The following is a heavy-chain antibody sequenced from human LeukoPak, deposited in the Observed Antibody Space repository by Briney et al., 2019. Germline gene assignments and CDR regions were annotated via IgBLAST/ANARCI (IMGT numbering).Heavy chain of an antibody. Sequence: ASVKVSCKASGGTFSSYAISWVRQAPGQGLEWMGRIIPILGIANYAQKFQGRVTITADKSTSTAYMELSSLRSEDTAVYYCARDRMLAVAGSGAGSGWFDPWGQGTLVAVSS. J-gene: IGHJ5*02. CDR2: IIPILGIA. V-gene: IGHV1-69*04. D-gene: IGHD6-19*01. CDR1: GGTFSSYA. CDR3: ARDRMLAVAGSGAGSGWFDP.